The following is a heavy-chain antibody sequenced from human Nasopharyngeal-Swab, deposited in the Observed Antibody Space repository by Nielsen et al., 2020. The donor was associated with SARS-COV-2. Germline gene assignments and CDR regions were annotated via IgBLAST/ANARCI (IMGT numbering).Heavy chain of an antibody. CDR3: ARDPVVLLWFGDGGWFDP. D-gene: IGHD3-10*01. V-gene: IGHV1-3*01. CDR2: INAGNGNT. Sequence: ASLKLSSKASGYTFTSYSIHWLRQAPGQRLEWMGWINAGNGNTKYSQRFQGRVTITRDTSASTDYMELSILRSEDTAVYYCARDPVVLLWFGDGGWFDPWGQGTLVTVSS. J-gene: IGHJ5*02. CDR1: GYTFTSYS.